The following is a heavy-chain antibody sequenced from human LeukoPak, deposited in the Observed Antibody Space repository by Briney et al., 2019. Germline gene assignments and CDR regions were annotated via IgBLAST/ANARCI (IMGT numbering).Heavy chain of an antibody. CDR2: VSGRGDST. D-gene: IGHD2-15*01. V-gene: IGHV3-23*01. Sequence: PGGSLRLSCAASGFTFNNYAMTWVRQAPGRGLGWPSAVSGRGDSTYYADSVKGRFTISRDNSKNTLYLQMNSLRAEDTAVYHCAKAPPAATNYYYGMDVWGQGTTVTVSS. CDR1: GFTFNNYA. J-gene: IGHJ6*02. CDR3: AKAPPAATNYYYGMDV.